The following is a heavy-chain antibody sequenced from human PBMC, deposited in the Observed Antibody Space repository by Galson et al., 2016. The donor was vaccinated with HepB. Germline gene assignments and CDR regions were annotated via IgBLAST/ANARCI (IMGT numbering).Heavy chain of an antibody. V-gene: IGHV3-21*01. J-gene: IGHJ2*01. CDR1: GFTFSSYF. CDR2: ISSSSNYI. CDR3: VRGGAKWTNWYFDR. Sequence: SLRLSCAASGFTFSSYFMDWVRQAPGKGLEWVSSISSSSNYIYYADSAKGRFTISRDNDKNSLYLQMKSLRAEETAVYYCVRGGAKWTNWYFDRWGRGTLVTVSS. D-gene: IGHD1-26*01.